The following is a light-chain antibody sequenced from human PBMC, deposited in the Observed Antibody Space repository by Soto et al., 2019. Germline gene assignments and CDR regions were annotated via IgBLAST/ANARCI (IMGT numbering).Light chain of an antibody. V-gene: IGLV2-14*01. J-gene: IGLJ1*01. CDR1: SSDVGGYKY. CDR3: GSYTSSGTPYV. Sequence: QSVLTQPASVSGSPGQSITISCTGTSSDVGGYKYVSWYQHHPDKAPKLIIYVVSNRPSGVSNRFSGSKSGNTASLTISGLQAEDEADYYCGSYTSSGTPYVFGTGTKVTVL. CDR2: VVS.